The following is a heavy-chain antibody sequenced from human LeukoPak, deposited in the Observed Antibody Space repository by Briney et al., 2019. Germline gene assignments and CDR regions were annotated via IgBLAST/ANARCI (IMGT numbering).Heavy chain of an antibody. Sequence: GGSLRLSCAASGFAFSSYAMSWVRQAPGKGLEWVSAISGSGGGTYYADSVKGRFTISRDNSKNTLYLQMNSLRAEDTAVYYCAKDRWGSSYYWGQGTLVTVSS. D-gene: IGHD6-6*01. J-gene: IGHJ4*02. CDR2: ISGSGGGT. V-gene: IGHV3-23*01. CDR3: AKDRWGSSYY. CDR1: GFAFSSYA.